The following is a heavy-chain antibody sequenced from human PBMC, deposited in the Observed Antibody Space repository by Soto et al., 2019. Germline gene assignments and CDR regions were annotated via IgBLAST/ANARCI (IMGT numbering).Heavy chain of an antibody. D-gene: IGHD4-17*01. CDR2: IYYSGST. CDR3: ARDCPLGDYTRGSYYYGMDV. CDR1: GGSISSGDYY. V-gene: IGHV4-30-4*01. Sequence: QVQLQESGPGLVKPSQTLSLTCTVSGGSISSGDYYWSWIRQPPGKGLEWIGYIYYSGSTYYNPSRTIRVTISVDTSNNQFSLKLSSVTAADTAVYYCARDCPLGDYTRGSYYYGMDVWGQGTTVTVSS. J-gene: IGHJ6*02.